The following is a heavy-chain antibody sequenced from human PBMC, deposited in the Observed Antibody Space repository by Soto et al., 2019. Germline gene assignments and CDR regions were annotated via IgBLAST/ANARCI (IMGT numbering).Heavy chain of an antibody. Sequence: GGSLRLSCAASGFTFSSYAMSWVRQAPGKGLEWVSAISGSGGSTYYADSVKGRFTISRDNSKNTLYLQMSSLRAEDTAVYYCANPGPQQLVRGAFDIWGQGTMVTVSS. J-gene: IGHJ3*02. CDR3: ANPGPQQLVRGAFDI. CDR1: GFTFSSYA. V-gene: IGHV3-23*01. CDR2: ISGSGGST. D-gene: IGHD6-6*01.